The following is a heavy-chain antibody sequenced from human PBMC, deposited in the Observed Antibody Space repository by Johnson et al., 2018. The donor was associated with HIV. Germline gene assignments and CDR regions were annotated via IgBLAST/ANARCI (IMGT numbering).Heavy chain of an antibody. CDR1: GFTVSSNY. CDR3: AKVQQLGPGGTFDI. V-gene: IGHV3-66*02. Sequence: VQLVESGGGLVQPGGSLRLSCAASGFTVSSNYMSWVRQAPGKGLAWVSVIYSGGSTYYADSVKGRFTISRDNSTNTLYLQMNSLRAEDTAVYYCAKVQQLGPGGTFDIWGQGTMVTVSS. CDR2: IYSGGST. J-gene: IGHJ3*02. D-gene: IGHD6-13*01.